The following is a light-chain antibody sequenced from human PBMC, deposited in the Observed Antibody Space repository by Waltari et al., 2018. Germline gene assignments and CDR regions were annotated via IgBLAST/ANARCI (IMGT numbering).Light chain of an antibody. CDR2: DAS. CDR1: QSVSSN. J-gene: IGKJ2*03. CDR3: QQYNDWYS. V-gene: IGKV3-15*01. Sequence: DKVMTQSLATLSVSPGEVVTLSCRASQSVSSNVAWYQQRPGQAPRLLIYDASTRASDIPARFSGSWSGTEFTLTSSGLQSEDCALYYCQQYNDWYSFGQGTKLEIK.